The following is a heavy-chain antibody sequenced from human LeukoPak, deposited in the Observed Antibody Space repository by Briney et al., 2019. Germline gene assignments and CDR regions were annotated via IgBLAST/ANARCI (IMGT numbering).Heavy chain of an antibody. CDR1: GGSFSGYY. Sequence: PSETLSLTCAVYGGSFSGYYWSWIRQPPGEGLEWIGEINHSGSTNYNPSLKSRVTISVDTSKNQFSLKLSSVTAADTAVYYCARGHGYYDFWSGRPYGMDVWGQGTTVTVSS. CDR2: INHSGST. CDR3: ARGHGYYDFWSGRPYGMDV. J-gene: IGHJ6*02. V-gene: IGHV4-34*01. D-gene: IGHD3-3*01.